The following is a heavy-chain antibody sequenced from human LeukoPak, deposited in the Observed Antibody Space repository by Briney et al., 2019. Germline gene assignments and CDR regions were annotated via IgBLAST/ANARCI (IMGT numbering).Heavy chain of an antibody. Sequence: NSGGSLRLSCAASGFTFSDYYMSWIRQAPGKGLEWVSYISSSGSNIKYADSVKGRFTISRDNAKNSLYLQMNSLRVEDTAVYYCARDFSGESGYSGYWGQGALVTVSS. D-gene: IGHD1-26*01. J-gene: IGHJ4*02. CDR1: GFTFSDYY. V-gene: IGHV3-11*04. CDR2: ISSSGSNI. CDR3: ARDFSGESGYSGY.